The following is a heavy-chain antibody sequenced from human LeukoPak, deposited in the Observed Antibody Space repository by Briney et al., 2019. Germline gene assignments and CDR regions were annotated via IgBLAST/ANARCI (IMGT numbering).Heavy chain of an antibody. CDR3: ARVTIFGPLGYYYYGMDV. J-gene: IGHJ6*02. CDR1: GGSISSYY. CDR2: IYYSGST. Sequence: PSETLSLTCTVSGGSISSYYWSWIRQPPGKGLEWIGYIYYSGSTNYNPSLKSRVTISVDTSKNQFSLKLSSVTAADTAVYYCARVTIFGPLGYYYYGMDVWGQGTTVTVSS. D-gene: IGHD3-3*01. V-gene: IGHV4-59*08.